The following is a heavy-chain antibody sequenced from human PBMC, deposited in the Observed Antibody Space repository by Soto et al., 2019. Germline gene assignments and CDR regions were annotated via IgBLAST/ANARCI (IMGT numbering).Heavy chain of an antibody. Sequence: GGSLRLSRASSGFTYSKFAMSWESQAPGKGLWWVSTLSGSPDITFNAGSVKGRFTTSRDNSKNTLFLQMDSLRVEDTAVYYCAKDIAAGQGYRIFDSWGQGT. V-gene: IGHV3-23*01. CDR3: AKDIAAGQGYRIFDS. D-gene: IGHD5-18*01. J-gene: IGHJ4*02. CDR2: LSGSPDIT. CDR1: GFTYSKFA.